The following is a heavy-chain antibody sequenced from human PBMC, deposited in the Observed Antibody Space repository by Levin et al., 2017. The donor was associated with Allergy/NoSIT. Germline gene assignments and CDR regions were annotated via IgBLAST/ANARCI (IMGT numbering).Heavy chain of an antibody. J-gene: IGHJ4*02. CDR3: ARATAGSYLPFEY. CDR2: ISPYNGRT. D-gene: IGHD1-26*01. CDR1: GYTFTNYG. Sequence: GESLKISCKTSGYTFTNYGLNWARQAPGQGLEWMGWISPYNGRTDYAQNVQGRVAMTTDTSTSTAYMELRSLTSDDTAVYYCARATAGSYLPFEYWGQGTLVIVSS. V-gene: IGHV1-18*01.